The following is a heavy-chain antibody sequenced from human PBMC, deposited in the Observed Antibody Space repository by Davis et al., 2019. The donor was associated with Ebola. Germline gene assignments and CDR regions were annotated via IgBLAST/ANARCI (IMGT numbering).Heavy chain of an antibody. CDR1: GFTFSSYA. CDR2: ITGSGSLT. V-gene: IGHV3-23*01. D-gene: IGHD6-13*01. J-gene: IGHJ1*01. CDR3: ASSSWYAEYFQH. Sequence: GESLKISCAASGFTFSSYAMSWVRQTPGKGLEWVSAITGSGSLTGYADSVKGRFTISRDNSKNTLNMQMNSLRAEDTAVYYCASSSWYAEYFQHWGQGTLVTVSS.